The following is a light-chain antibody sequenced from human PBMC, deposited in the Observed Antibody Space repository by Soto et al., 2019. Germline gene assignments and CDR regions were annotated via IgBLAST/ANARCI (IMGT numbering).Light chain of an antibody. CDR1: QSVSSSY. Sequence: EIVLTQSPGTLSLSPGERATLSCRASQSVSSSYLAWYQQKPGQAPRLLIYGASSRATGIPDRFSGSGSGTESSITISGPEPQDFAVYYCQQYGSWLTFGGGTKVEIK. CDR2: GAS. V-gene: IGKV3-20*01. J-gene: IGKJ4*01. CDR3: QQYGSWLT.